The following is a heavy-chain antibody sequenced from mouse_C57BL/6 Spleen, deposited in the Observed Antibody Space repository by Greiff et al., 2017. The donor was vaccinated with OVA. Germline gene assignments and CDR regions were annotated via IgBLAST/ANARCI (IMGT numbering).Heavy chain of an antibody. V-gene: IGHV1-64*01. CDR3: ARDYGSSYEGFAY. CDR1: GYTFTSYW. CDR2: IHPNSGST. J-gene: IGHJ3*01. D-gene: IGHD1-1*01. Sequence: VQLQQPGAELVKPGASVKLSCKASGYTFTSYWMHWVKQRPGQGLEWIGMIHPNSGSTNYNEKFKSKATLTVDKSSSTAYMQLSILTSEDAAVYYCARDYGSSYEGFAYWGQGTLVTVSA.